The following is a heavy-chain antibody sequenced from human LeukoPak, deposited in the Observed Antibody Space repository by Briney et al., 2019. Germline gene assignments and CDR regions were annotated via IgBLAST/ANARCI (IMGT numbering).Heavy chain of an antibody. Sequence: GASVKVSCKASGYTFTSYDINWVRQATGQGLEWMGWMNPNSGNTGYAQKFQGRVTMTRNTSISTAYMELSSLRSEDMAVYYCARSLAYCGGDCYSFDYWGQGTLVTVSS. CDR1: GYTFTSYD. J-gene: IGHJ4*02. V-gene: IGHV1-8*01. D-gene: IGHD2-21*02. CDR2: MNPNSGNT. CDR3: ARSLAYCGGDCYSFDY.